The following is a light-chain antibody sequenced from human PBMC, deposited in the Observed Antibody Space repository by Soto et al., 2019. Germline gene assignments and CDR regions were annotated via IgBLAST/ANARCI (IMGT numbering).Light chain of an antibody. J-gene: IGKJ1*01. V-gene: IGKV1-5*03. CDR1: QIISSC. Sequence: DSQLTQSPSTLSASVGDRVIIICRASQIISSCLAWYQQKPGKAPKLLIYQASSLESGVPSRFSGSGSGTDFTLTISRLEPEDFAVYYCQQYGSSGPFGQGTKVDIK. CDR2: QAS. CDR3: QQYGSSGP.